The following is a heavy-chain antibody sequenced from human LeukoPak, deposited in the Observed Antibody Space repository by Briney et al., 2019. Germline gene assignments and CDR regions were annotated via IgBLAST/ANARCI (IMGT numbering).Heavy chain of an antibody. D-gene: IGHD3-22*01. J-gene: IGHJ4*02. Sequence: ASVKVSCKASGYTFSDFGISWVRQAPGQGLEWMGWVSTYNGNTNYAQKLQGRVAINTDTSTSTAYMELRSLRSDDTAVYYCARDCDRSGYYCYWGQGTLVTVSS. CDR1: GYTFSDFG. CDR2: VSTYNGNT. CDR3: ARDCDRSGYYCY. V-gene: IGHV1-18*01.